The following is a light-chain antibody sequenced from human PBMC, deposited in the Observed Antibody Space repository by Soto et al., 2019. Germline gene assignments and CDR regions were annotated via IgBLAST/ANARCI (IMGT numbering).Light chain of an antibody. CDR3: QCYDSGLGGSDV. J-gene: IGLJ1*01. CDR2: GNS. V-gene: IGLV1-40*01. CDR1: SSNIGAGYD. Sequence: QSVLTQPPSVSGAPGQRVTISCTGSSSNIGAGYDVHWYQQLPGTAPKLLIYGNSNRPSGVPDRFSGSKSGTSASLAITGLQAEDEGDYYCQCYDSGLGGSDVFGTGTKLTVL.